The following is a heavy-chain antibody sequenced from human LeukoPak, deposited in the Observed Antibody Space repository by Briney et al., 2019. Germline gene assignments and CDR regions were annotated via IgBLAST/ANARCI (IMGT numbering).Heavy chain of an antibody. CDR3: AKAIAGAGGFDY. D-gene: IGHD2-15*01. J-gene: IGHJ4*02. Sequence: GGSLRLSCAASGFTFSNYNMNWVRQAPGKGLEWVSSISSSSSYIYYANSLKGRFTISRDNAKNSLYLQMNSLRAEDTAVYYCAKAIAGAGGFDYWGQGTLVTVSS. CDR1: GFTFSNYN. V-gene: IGHV3-21*01. CDR2: ISSSSSYI.